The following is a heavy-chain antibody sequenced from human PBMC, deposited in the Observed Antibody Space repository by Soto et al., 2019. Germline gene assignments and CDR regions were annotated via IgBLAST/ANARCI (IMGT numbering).Heavy chain of an antibody. D-gene: IGHD3-16*01. CDR2: INPYNGNT. J-gene: IGHJ4*02. V-gene: IGHV1-18*01. CDR1: GYTFTGYG. Sequence: QVQLAQSGAEVKKPGASVKVSCKASGYTFTGYGMSWVRQAPGQGLEWMAWINPYNGNTKYAEKFLGRVTVTTDTSTATAYMEVRSLTSDDTAVFYCARVGVGLAAPRVWPYWGQGTPVTVSS. CDR3: ARVGVGLAAPRVWPY.